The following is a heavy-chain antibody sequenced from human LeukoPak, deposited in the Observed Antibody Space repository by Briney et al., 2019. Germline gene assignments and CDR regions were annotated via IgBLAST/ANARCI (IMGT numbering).Heavy chain of an antibody. CDR1: GHSFTNYW. J-gene: IGHJ4*02. Sequence: GESLKISCKGSGHSFTNYWIGWVRQMPGKGLEWMGIIYPGDSDTRYSPSFQGQVTISADKSISTAYLQWSSLKASDTAMYYCARQSYCTGGSCPPHLDYWGQGTLVTVSS. D-gene: IGHD2-15*01. V-gene: IGHV5-51*01. CDR2: IYPGDSDT. CDR3: ARQSYCTGGSCPPHLDY.